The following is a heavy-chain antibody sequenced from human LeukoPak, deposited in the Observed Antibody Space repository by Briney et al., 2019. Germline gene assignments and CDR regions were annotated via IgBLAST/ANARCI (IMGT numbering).Heavy chain of an antibody. V-gene: IGHV3-23*01. Sequence: GGSLRLSCAASGFTFSSYWMSWVRQAPGKGLEWVSAISGSGGSTYYADSVKGRFTISRDNSKNTLYLQMNSLRAEDTAVYYCAKDRRYDFWSGYPGGPDYWGQGTLVTVSS. CDR3: AKDRRYDFWSGYPGGPDY. J-gene: IGHJ4*02. D-gene: IGHD3-3*01. CDR1: GFTFSSYW. CDR2: ISGSGGST.